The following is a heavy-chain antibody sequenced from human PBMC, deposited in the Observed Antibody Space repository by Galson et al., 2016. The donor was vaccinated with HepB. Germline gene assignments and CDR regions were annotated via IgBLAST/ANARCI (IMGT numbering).Heavy chain of an antibody. CDR1: GFTFSSYA. D-gene: IGHD3-10*01. J-gene: IGHJ4*02. CDR3: VKESPFRGNHFEY. Sequence: SLRLSCAASGFTFSSYAMTWVRQAPGKGLQWVSAISATGGTTYYGESVKGRFTISRDNSKNTLYLQMNSLRAEDTAVYYCVKESPFRGNHFEYWGQGTLVTVSS. CDR2: ISATGGTT. V-gene: IGHV3-23*01.